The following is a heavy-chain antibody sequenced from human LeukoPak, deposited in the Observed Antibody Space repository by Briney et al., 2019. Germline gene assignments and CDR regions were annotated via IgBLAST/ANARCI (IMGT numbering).Heavy chain of an antibody. D-gene: IGHD6-19*01. J-gene: IGHJ4*02. Sequence: GGSLRLSCAASGFTFSSYAMSWVRQAPGKGLEWVAFIRYDGSDKSYADSVKGRFTISRDNSKNTLYLQMNSLRAEDTAVYYCARILDSAWGELGYWGQGTLVTVSS. CDR1: GFTFSSYA. CDR2: IRYDGSDK. V-gene: IGHV3-30*04. CDR3: ARILDSAWGELGY.